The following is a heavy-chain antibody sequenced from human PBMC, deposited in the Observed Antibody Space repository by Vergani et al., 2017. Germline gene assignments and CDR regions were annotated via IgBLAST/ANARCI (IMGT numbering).Heavy chain of an antibody. J-gene: IGHJ4*02. D-gene: IGHD3-10*01. CDR1: GFTFSSYS. Sequence: VQLVESGGGLVKPGGSLRLSCAASGFTFSSYSMNWVRQAPGKGLDWVAFIRSDGSNKYYVESVKGRFAISRDNSKNTLSLQMNSLRAEDTAVYYCAKAEYGSGTYPAWALDSWGQGALVTVSS. CDR2: IRSDGSNK. CDR3: AKAEYGSGTYPAWALDS. V-gene: IGHV3-30*02.